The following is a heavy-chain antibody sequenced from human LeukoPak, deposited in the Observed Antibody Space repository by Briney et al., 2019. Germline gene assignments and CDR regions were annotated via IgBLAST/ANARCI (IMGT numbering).Heavy chain of an antibody. D-gene: IGHD6-19*01. Sequence: GESLKISWKGSGYSFSSYWISWVRQMPGKGLEWMGRIDPTDSYTDYSPSFQGHVTISVDRSISTAYLQWSSLKASDTAMYFCASSRAGTLKVHNWFDPWGQGSLVTVSS. CDR2: IDPTDSYT. CDR3: ASSRAGTLKVHNWFDP. CDR1: GYSFSSYW. J-gene: IGHJ5*02. V-gene: IGHV5-10-1*01.